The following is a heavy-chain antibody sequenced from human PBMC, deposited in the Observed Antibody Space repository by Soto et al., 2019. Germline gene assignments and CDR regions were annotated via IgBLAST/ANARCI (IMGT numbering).Heavy chain of an antibody. V-gene: IGHV3-15*07. Sequence: EVQLVESGGGLVEPGGSLRLSCAASGFTFNGAWMKWVRQGPGKGLEWVGRVKSKFDGGTIDYAAPVKGRFTISRDDSRNTVYLQMISLSTEDTAMYYCSADLPDWGAYAFDYWGQGALVTVSS. CDR3: SADLPDWGAYAFDY. J-gene: IGHJ4*02. CDR2: VKSKFDGGTI. CDR1: GFTFNGAW. D-gene: IGHD3-16*01.